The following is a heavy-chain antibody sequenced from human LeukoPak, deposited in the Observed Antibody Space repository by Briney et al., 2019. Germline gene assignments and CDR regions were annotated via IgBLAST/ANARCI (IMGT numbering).Heavy chain of an antibody. D-gene: IGHD3-10*01. CDR3: ARVDGSGSYDY. V-gene: IGHV1-2*04. J-gene: IGHJ4*02. Sequence: ASVKVSCRTSGYFFSTYGISWVRQAPGQGLEWMGWINPNSGGTNYAQKFQGWVTMTRDTSISTAYMELSRLRSDDTAVYYCARVDGSGSYDYWGQGTLVTVSS. CDR1: GYFFSTYG. CDR2: INPNSGGT.